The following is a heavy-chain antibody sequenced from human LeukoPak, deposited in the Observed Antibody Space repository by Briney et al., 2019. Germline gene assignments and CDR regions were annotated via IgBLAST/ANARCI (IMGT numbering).Heavy chain of an antibody. CDR3: TRDRDPISQQLSYFDY. CDR1: GFIFSNAW. Sequence: GGSLRLSCAASGFIFSNAWMSWVRQAPGKGLEWVGRIKSKTSGGTTDYAAPVKDRFTISRDDSKSIAYLQMNSLKTEDTAVYYYTRDRDPISQQLSYFDYWGQGTLVTVSS. CDR2: IKSKTSGGTT. D-gene: IGHD6-13*01. V-gene: IGHV3-15*01. J-gene: IGHJ4*02.